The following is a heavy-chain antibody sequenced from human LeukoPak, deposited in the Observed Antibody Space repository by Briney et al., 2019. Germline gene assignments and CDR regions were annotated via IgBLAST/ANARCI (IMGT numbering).Heavy chain of an antibody. Sequence: ASVKVSCKSSGYTFTSYYMHWVRQAPGQGLEWMGIINPSGGSTRYAQKFQGRVTMTRDTSTSTVYMELSSLRSEDMAVYYCARDLVPGGSYYYYGMDVWGQGTTVTVSS. CDR3: ARDLVPGGSYYYYGMDV. D-gene: IGHD3-10*01. J-gene: IGHJ6*02. CDR1: GYTFTSYY. CDR2: INPSGGST. V-gene: IGHV1-46*01.